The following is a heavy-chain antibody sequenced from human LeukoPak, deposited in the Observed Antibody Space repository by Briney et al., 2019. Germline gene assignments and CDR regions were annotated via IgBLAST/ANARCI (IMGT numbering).Heavy chain of an antibody. J-gene: IGHJ4*02. D-gene: IGHD5-24*01. Sequence: QPGGSLRLSCAASGFTFSNYDMHWVRQAPGKGLEWVALIWYGGSNKYYADSVKGRFTIPRDNSKNTLSLQMNSLRAEVTAVYYCARKLDGHFDYWGQGTLVTVSS. CDR1: GFTFSNYD. CDR2: IWYGGSNK. CDR3: ARKLDGHFDY. V-gene: IGHV3-33*01.